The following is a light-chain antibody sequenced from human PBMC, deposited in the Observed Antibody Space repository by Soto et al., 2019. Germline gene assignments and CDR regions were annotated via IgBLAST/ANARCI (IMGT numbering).Light chain of an antibody. J-gene: IGLJ2*01. CDR3: SSYTTSSTLVV. V-gene: IGLV2-14*01. Sequence: QSALTQPASVSGSPEQSITISCTGTSSDVGDYKYVSWYQQHPGKAPKLMIYDVSDRPSGVSNRFSGSKSGNTASLTISGLQAEDEADYYCSSYTTSSTLVVFGGGTKLTVL. CDR1: SSDVGDYKY. CDR2: DVS.